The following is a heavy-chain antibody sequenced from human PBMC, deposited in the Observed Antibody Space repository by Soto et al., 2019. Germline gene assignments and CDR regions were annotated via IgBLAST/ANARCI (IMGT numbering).Heavy chain of an antibody. CDR3: ARSVSSYLSTGAFDI. J-gene: IGHJ3*02. CDR1: GYTFTGYY. Sequence: ASVKVSCKASGYTFTGYYMHRVRQAPGQGLEWMGWINPNSGGTNYAQKFQGWVTMTRDTSISTAYMELSRLRSDDTAVYYCARSVSSYLSTGAFDIWGQGTMVTVSS. CDR2: INPNSGGT. V-gene: IGHV1-2*04. D-gene: IGHD1-26*01.